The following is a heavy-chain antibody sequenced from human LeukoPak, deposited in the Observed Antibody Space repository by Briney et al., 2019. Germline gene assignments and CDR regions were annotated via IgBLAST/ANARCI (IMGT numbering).Heavy chain of an antibody. CDR3: ARHRPYCSGGSCYYYMDV. CDR1: GGSFGGYY. D-gene: IGHD2-15*01. V-gene: IGHV4-34*01. Sequence: SETLSLTCAVYGGSFGGYYWSWIRQPPGKGLEWLGEINHSGSTNYNPSLKSRVTISVDTSKNQFSLKLSSVTAADTAVYYCARHRPYCSGGSCYYYMDVWGKGTTVTVSS. CDR2: INHSGST. J-gene: IGHJ6*03.